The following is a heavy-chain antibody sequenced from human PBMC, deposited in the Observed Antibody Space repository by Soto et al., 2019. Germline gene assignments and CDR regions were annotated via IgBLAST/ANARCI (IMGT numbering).Heavy chain of an antibody. CDR2: NITILGIA. D-gene: IGHD2-8*01. V-gene: IGHV1-69*08. J-gene: IGHJ2*01. CDR1: GGTFSSYT. Sequence: QVQLVQSGAEVKKPGSSVKVSCKASGGTFSSYTISWVRQGHGQGLEWMGSNITILGIANYAQKFQSRVTITADKSTNTAYMELSSLSSEDTAVYYCARDSYMIMAFDLWGRGTLVTVSS. CDR3: ARDSYMIMAFDL.